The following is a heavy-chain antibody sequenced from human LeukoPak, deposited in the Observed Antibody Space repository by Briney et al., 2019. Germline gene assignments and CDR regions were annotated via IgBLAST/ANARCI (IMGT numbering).Heavy chain of an antibody. V-gene: IGHV1-18*01. D-gene: IGHD2-21*02. Sequence: ASVKVSCKASGYRFTGYGFSWVRQAPGQGLEWMGWISAYNGNTNYAEKFQDRVTMTTDTSTNTAYMELRRLRSDDTAVYYCARDVWSTVVVVTADFDLWGQGTLVTVSS. CDR2: ISAYNGNT. CDR3: ARDVWSTVVVVTADFDL. J-gene: IGHJ4*02. CDR1: GYRFTGYG.